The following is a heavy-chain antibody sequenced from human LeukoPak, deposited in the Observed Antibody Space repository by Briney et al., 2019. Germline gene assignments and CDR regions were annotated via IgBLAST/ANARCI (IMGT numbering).Heavy chain of an antibody. Sequence: GASVKVSCKASGFTFTNYNMHWVRQAPGQGLEWMGIINPSGGSTNYAQNFQARVTMTRDTSTSTVYMELSSLRSEDTAVYYCARGTSAEMATIFDYWGQGTLVTVSS. V-gene: IGHV1-46*01. J-gene: IGHJ4*02. D-gene: IGHD5-24*01. CDR3: ARGTSAEMATIFDY. CDR2: INPSGGST. CDR1: GFTFTNYN.